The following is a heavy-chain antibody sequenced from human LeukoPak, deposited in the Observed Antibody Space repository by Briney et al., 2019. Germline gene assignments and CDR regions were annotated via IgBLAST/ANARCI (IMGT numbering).Heavy chain of an antibody. J-gene: IGHJ4*02. CDR1: GFTFSSYA. V-gene: IGHV3-23*01. CDR3: ARDLKQQLVGGLGY. D-gene: IGHD6-13*01. CDR2: ISGSGGST. Sequence: PGGSLRLSCAASGFTFSSYAMSWVRQAPGKGLEWVSAISGSGGSTYYADSVKGRFTISRDNSKNTLYLQMNSLRAEDTAVYYCARDLKQQLVGGLGYWGQGTLVTVSS.